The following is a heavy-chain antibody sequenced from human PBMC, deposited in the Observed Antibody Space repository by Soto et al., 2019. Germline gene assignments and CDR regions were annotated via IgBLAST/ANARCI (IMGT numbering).Heavy chain of an antibody. D-gene: IGHD2-21*02. CDR2: IYYSGST. Sequence: QSQTLSLTCTVSGGSISSYYWSWIRQPPGKGLEWIGYIYYSGSTNYNPSLKSRVTISVDTSKNQFSLKLSSVTAADTAVYYCARDRVVTTAMDYYYYMDVWGKGTTVTVSS. CDR3: ARDRVVTTAMDYYYYMDV. V-gene: IGHV4-59*01. CDR1: GGSISSYY. J-gene: IGHJ6*03.